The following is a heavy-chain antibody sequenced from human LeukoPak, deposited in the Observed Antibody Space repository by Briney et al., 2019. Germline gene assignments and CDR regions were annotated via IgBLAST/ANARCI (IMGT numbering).Heavy chain of an antibody. D-gene: IGHD6-19*01. CDR3: AKGATSRFWRAVAGTYFDY. CDR2: ISYDESNK. CDR1: GFTFSSYG. Sequence: PGRSLRLSCAASGFTFSSYGMHWVRQAPGKGLEWVAVISYDESNKYYADSVKGRFTISRDNSKNTLYLQMNSLRAEDTAVYYCAKGATSRFWRAVAGTYFDYWGQGTLVTVSS. J-gene: IGHJ4*02. V-gene: IGHV3-30*18.